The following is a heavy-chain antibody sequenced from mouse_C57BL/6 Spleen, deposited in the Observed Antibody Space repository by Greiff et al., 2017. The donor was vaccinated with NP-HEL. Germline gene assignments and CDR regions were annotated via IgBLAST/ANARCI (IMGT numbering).Heavy chain of an antibody. J-gene: IGHJ2*01. CDR1: GFTFSDYY. V-gene: IGHV5-12*01. CDR3: ARYGYDGGAFDY. Sequence: EVMLVESGGGLVQPGGSLKLSCAASGFTFSDYYMYWVRQTPEKRLEWVAYISNGGGSTYYPDTVKGRFTISRDNAKNTLYLQMSRLKSEDTAMYYCARYGYDGGAFDYWGQGTTLTVSS. D-gene: IGHD2-2*01. CDR2: ISNGGGST.